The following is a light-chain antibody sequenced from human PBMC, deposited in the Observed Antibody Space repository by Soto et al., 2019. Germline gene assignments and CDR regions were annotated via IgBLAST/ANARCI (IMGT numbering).Light chain of an antibody. CDR2: KAS. V-gene: IGKV1-5*03. CDR3: QQYNSSPLT. CDR1: QSISSW. Sequence: DIQMTQSPSTLSAYVGDRVTITCRASQSISSWLAWYQQKPGKAPKLLIYKASSLESGVPSRFSGSGSGTEFTLTISCLQPDDFATYYCQQYNSSPLTFGGGTKVEIK. J-gene: IGKJ4*01.